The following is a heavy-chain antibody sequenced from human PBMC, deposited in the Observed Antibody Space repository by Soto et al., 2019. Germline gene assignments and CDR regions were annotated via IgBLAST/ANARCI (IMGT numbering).Heavy chain of an antibody. Sequence: GSGPTLVNPPQTLMLTCSLSGLSLDTAGVGVGWIREAPGKALEWLANIYWHDDKRYNPTLEGRLTITKDTSKNQVVLTMTDMDPADTATYYCARAHNWNYMWGQGTLVTVSS. J-gene: IGHJ4*02. V-gene: IGHV2-5*01. D-gene: IGHD1-7*01. CDR2: IYWHDDK. CDR3: ARAHNWNYM. CDR1: GLSLDTAGVG.